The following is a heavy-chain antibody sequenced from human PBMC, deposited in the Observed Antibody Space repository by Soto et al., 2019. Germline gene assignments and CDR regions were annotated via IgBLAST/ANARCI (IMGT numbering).Heavy chain of an antibody. V-gene: IGHV1-3*01. CDR3: AVPPRRNDRGVPDYGMDV. J-gene: IGHJ6*02. D-gene: IGHD1-1*01. CDR2: INAGNGNT. CDR1: GYTFTSYA. Sequence: GASVKVSCKASGYTFTSYAMHWVRQAPGQRLEWMGWINAGNGNTKYSQKFQGRVTITRDTSASTAYMELSSLRSEDTAVYYCAVPPRRNDRGVPDYGMDVWGQGTTVTVSS.